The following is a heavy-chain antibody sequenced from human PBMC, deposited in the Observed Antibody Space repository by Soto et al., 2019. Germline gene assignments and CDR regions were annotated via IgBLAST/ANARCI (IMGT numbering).Heavy chain of an antibody. CDR2: ISAYNGNT. J-gene: IGHJ5*02. D-gene: IGHD6-13*01. Sequence: QVQLVQSGAEVKKLGASVKVSCKASGYTFTSYGISWVRQAPGQGLEWMGWISAYNGNTNYAQKLQGRVTMTTDTATSTAYMELRSLRSDDTAVYYCARDAPWGQQLVPDWFDPWGQGTLVTVSS. CDR3: ARDAPWGQQLVPDWFDP. V-gene: IGHV1-18*01. CDR1: GYTFTSYG.